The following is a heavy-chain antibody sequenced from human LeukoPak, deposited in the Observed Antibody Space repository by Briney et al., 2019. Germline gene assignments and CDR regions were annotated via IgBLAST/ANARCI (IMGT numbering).Heavy chain of an antibody. CDR2: IHYGGST. J-gene: IGHJ5*02. V-gene: IGHV4-39*01. D-gene: IGHD4-17*01. CDR1: GGSISSNSYY. Sequence: SETLSLTCTVSGGSISSNSYYWAWIRQSPGKRLEWMGSIHYGGSTYENPSLKSRVTISVDTSKNQFSLNLIYVTAADTAVYYCAGQTYGDYSANWFGPWGQGTLVTVSA. CDR3: AGQTYGDYSANWFGP.